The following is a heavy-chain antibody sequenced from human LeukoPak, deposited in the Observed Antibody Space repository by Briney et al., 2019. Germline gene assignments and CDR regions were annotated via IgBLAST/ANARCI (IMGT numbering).Heavy chain of an antibody. V-gene: IGHV4-59*01. CDR1: GFTFSSSA. CDR2: LYYTGST. CDR3: AREWGDGYSIFDY. J-gene: IGHJ4*02. Sequence: GSLRLSCAASGFTFSSSAMGWVRQAPGKGLEWIGYLYYTGSTNYNPSLRSRVTISLDTSKIQFSLRLYSVTAADTAVYYCAREWGDGYSIFDYWGQGALVTVSS. D-gene: IGHD5-24*01.